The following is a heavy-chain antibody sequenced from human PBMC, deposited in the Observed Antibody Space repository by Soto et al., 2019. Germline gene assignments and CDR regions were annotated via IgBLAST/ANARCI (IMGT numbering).Heavy chain of an antibody. Sequence: PGGSLRLSCAASGFIFSKYGMHWVRQAPGKGLEWVAVISYDGSNKYYAESVKGRFIISRDKSENTLYLQMSSLRAEDTALYYCAKDLGSGKPYYYYAMDVWGQGTTVTVSS. D-gene: IGHD3-10*01. J-gene: IGHJ6*02. CDR3: AKDLGSGKPYYYYAMDV. CDR1: GFIFSKYG. V-gene: IGHV3-30*18. CDR2: ISYDGSNK.